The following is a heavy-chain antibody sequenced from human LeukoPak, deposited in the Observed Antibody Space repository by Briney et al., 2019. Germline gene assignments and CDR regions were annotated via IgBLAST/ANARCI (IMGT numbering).Heavy chain of an antibody. V-gene: IGHV1-46*01. J-gene: IGHJ6*03. CDR1: GYTFTNYY. CDR3: ARDLGFGESYYMDV. Sequence: ASVTVSCKASGYTFTNYYIHWVRQAPGQGPEWMGIINPSGGGTNYAQKFQGRVTMTRDTSTSTVYMELSRLRSDDTAVYYCARDLGFGESYYMDVWGKGTTVTVSS. D-gene: IGHD3-10*01. CDR2: INPSGGGT.